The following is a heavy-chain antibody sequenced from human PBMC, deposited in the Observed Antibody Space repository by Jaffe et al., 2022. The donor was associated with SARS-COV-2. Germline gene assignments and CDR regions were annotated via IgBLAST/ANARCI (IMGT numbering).Heavy chain of an antibody. CDR1: GFTFSSYG. D-gene: IGHD3-9*01. V-gene: IGHV3-30*18. CDR2: ISYDGSNK. CDR3: AKDLEALTGLDY. Sequence: QVQLVESGGGVVQPGRSLRLSCAASGFTFSSYGMHWVRQAPGKGLEWVAVISYDGSNKYYADSVKGRFTISRDNSKNTLYLQMNSLRAEDTAVYYCAKDLEALTGLDYWGQGTLVTVSS. J-gene: IGHJ4*02.